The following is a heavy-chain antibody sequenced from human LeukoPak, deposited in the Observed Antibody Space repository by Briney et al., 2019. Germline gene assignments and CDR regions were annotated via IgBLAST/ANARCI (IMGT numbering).Heavy chain of an antibody. D-gene: IGHD3-22*01. CDR3: ARDVRYYYDSSGCNPFDY. V-gene: IGHV1-8*01. CDR2: MNPNSGNT. Sequence: ASVKVSCKASGYTFTSYDINWVRQATGQGLEWMGWMNPNSGNTGYAQKFQGRVTMTRNTSISTAYMELSSLRSEDTAVYYCARDVRYYYDSSGCNPFDYWGQGTLVTVSS. J-gene: IGHJ4*02. CDR1: GYTFTSYD.